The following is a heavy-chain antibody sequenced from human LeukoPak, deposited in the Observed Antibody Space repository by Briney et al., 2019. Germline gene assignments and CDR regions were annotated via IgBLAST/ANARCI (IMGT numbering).Heavy chain of an antibody. CDR2: ISSDGRTT. Sequence: GGSLRLSCAASGFTVSSYWMNWVRQAPGKGLVWVSRISSDGRTTSYADSVKGRFTISRDNAKNSLFLQMNSLTAEDTAVYYCARDPYSGGYWNYYYYYMDVWGKGTTVTISS. J-gene: IGHJ6*03. V-gene: IGHV3-74*01. CDR1: GFTVSSYW. D-gene: IGHD1-26*01. CDR3: ARDPYSGGYWNYYYYYMDV.